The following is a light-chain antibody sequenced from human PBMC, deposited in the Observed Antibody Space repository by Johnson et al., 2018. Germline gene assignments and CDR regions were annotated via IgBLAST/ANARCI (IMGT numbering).Light chain of an antibody. CDR3: GTWDSSLSAGNV. V-gene: IGLV1-51*02. J-gene: IGLJ1*01. Sequence: QSVLTQPPSVSAAPGQKVTISCSGSSSNIGNNYVSWYQQPPGTAPKLLIYENNKRPSGIPDRFSGSKSGTSATLGITGLQTGYEADYYCGTWDSSLSAGNVFGTGTKVTVL. CDR2: ENN. CDR1: SSNIGNNY.